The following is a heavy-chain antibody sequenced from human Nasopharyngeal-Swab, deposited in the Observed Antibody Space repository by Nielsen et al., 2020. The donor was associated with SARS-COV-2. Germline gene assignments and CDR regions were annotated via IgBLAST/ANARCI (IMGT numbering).Heavy chain of an antibody. Sequence: SETLSPTCTVPGGSISSYYWSWTRQPPGKGLEWIGYIYYSGSTNYNPSLKSRVTISVDTSKNQFSLKLSSVTAADTAVYYCARLAGRTAFDIWGQGTMVTVSS. CDR1: GGSISSYY. J-gene: IGHJ3*02. D-gene: IGHD6-13*01. CDR2: IYYSGST. CDR3: ARLAGRTAFDI. V-gene: IGHV4-59*01.